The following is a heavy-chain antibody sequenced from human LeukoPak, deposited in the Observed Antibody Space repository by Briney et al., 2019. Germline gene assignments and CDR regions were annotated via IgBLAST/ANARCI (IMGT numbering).Heavy chain of an antibody. V-gene: IGHV4-61*02. D-gene: IGHD6-13*01. CDR1: GGSISSGSYY. CDR2: IYTSGST. J-gene: IGHJ4*02. Sequence: SETLSLTCTVSGGSISSGSYYWSWIRQPAGKGLEWIGRIYTSGSTNYNPSLKSRVTISVDTSKNQFSLKLSSVTAADTAVYYCARDHSSSWPYYFDYWGQGTLVTVSS. CDR3: ARDHSSSWPYYFDY.